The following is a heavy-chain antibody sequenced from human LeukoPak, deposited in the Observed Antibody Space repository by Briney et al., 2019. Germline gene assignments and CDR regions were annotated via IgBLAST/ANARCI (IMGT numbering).Heavy chain of an antibody. CDR3: ARDYCSSTSCYSSWSDP. J-gene: IGHJ5*02. CDR1: GGTFSSYA. CDR2: IIPILGIA. V-gene: IGHV1-69*04. D-gene: IGHD2-2*02. Sequence: GASVKVSCKASGGTFSSYAISWVRQAPGQGLEWMGRIIPILGIANYAQKFQGRVTITADKSTSTAYMELSSLRSEDTAVYYCARDYCSSTSCYSSWSDPWGQGTLVTVSS.